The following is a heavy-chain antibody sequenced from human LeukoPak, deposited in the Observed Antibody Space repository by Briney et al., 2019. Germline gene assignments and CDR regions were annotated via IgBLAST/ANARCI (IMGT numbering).Heavy chain of an antibody. Sequence: GGSLRLSCVASGFIFTNHAIHWVRQAPGKGLESVADISANGEGTSYATSVKGRFTISRDNSNNILYLQMGSLRAEDMALYYCVRDRGESDYWGQGTLVTVSS. V-gene: IGHV3-64*01. CDR1: GFIFTNHA. J-gene: IGHJ4*02. CDR3: VRDRGESDY. CDR2: ISANGEGT. D-gene: IGHD3-16*01.